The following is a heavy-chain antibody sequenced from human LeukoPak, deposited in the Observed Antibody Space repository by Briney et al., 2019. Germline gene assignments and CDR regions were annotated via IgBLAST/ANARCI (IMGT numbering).Heavy chain of an antibody. CDR3: ARVYSGSYYGVDY. CDR2: IYHSGST. V-gene: IGHV4-39*07. CDR1: GGSISSGSYY. Sequence: SETLSLTCTVSGGSISSGSYYWSWIRQPPGKGLEWIGSIYHSGSTYYNPSLKSRVTISVDTSKNQFSLKLSSVTAADTAVYYCARVYSGSYYGVDYWGQGTLVTVSS. D-gene: IGHD1-26*01. J-gene: IGHJ4*02.